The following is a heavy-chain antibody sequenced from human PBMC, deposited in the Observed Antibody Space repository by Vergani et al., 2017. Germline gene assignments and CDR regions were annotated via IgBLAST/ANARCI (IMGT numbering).Heavy chain of an antibody. V-gene: IGHV4-34*01. CDR1: GGSFSGYY. CDR2: INHSGST. CDR3: ARDCVKAGADSSGYYVFDP. D-gene: IGHD3-22*01. Sequence: QVQLQQWGAGLLKPSETLSLTCAVYGGSFSGYYWSWIRQPQGKGLEWIGEINHSGSTNYNPSLKSRVTRSVDTSKNQFSLKLSSVTAADTAVYYCARDCVKAGADSSGYYVFDPWGQGTLVTVSS. J-gene: IGHJ5*02.